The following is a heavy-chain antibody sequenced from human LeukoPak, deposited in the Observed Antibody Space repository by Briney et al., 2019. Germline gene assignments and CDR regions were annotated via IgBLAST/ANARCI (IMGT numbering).Heavy chain of an antibody. CDR3: ARAVMIVATFWFDP. Sequence: GGSLRLSCAASGFIFSNYWMSWVRQAPGKGLEWVANIKQDGSEEYYVDSVEGRFTISRDNAQNSMYLQMNSLTAEDTAVYYCARAVMIVATFWFDPWGRGTLVTVPS. CDR1: GFIFSNYW. J-gene: IGHJ5*02. CDR2: IKQDGSEE. V-gene: IGHV3-7*03. D-gene: IGHD5-12*01.